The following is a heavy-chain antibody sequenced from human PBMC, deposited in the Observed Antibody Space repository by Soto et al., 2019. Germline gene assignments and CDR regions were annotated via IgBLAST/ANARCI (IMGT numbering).Heavy chain of an antibody. J-gene: IGHJ6*03. D-gene: IGHD2-2*01. Sequence: QVQLQESGPGLVKPSQTLSLTCTVSGGSISSGGYYWSWIRQHPGKGLEWIGYIYYSGSTYYNPYLKSRVTISVDTSKHQFYLKLSSVTAAETAVYYCARDIGCSSTSCYRNFNYSYMVVWGKGTTVTVSS. CDR1: GGSISSGGYY. CDR2: IYYSGST. CDR3: ARDIGCSSTSCYRNFNYSYMVV. V-gene: IGHV4-31*03.